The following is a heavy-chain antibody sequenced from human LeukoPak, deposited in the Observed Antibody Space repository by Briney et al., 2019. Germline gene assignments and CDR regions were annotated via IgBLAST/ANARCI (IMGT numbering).Heavy chain of an antibody. Sequence: ASVKVSCKTSGYTFTGYYMHWVRQAPGQGLEWMGRINPNSGDTNYAQKFQGRVTMTGDTSITTAYMELNSLRSDDAAVYYCAKAKPQGSDRDFDYWGQGTLVTVSS. CDR1: GYTFTGYY. D-gene: IGHD1-14*01. CDR2: INPNSGDT. CDR3: AKAKPQGSDRDFDY. J-gene: IGHJ4*02. V-gene: IGHV1-2*06.